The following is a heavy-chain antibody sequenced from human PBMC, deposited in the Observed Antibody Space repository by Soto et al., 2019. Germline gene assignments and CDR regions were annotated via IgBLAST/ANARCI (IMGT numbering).Heavy chain of an antibody. Sequence: SETLSLTCAVSGGSISSSNWWSWVRQPPGKGLEWIGEIYHSGSTNYNPSLKSRVTISVDKSKNQFSLKLSSVTAADTAVYYCARKAMGISGYYDYWGQGTLVTVSS. V-gene: IGHV4-4*02. CDR1: GGSISSSNW. CDR2: IYHSGST. CDR3: ARKAMGISGYYDY. D-gene: IGHD3-22*01. J-gene: IGHJ4*02.